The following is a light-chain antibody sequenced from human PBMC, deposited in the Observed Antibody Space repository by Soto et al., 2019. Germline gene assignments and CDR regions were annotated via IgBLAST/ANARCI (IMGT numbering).Light chain of an antibody. CDR3: GSWDSSLSAYI. Sequence: QSVLAQPPSVSAAPGQRVTISCSGSSSNIGGNSVSWYQQLPGTAPKLLIYDDDKRPSGIPDRFSGSKSGTSATLGITGFQTGDEADYYCGSWDSSLSAYIFGTGTKV. CDR2: DDD. J-gene: IGLJ1*01. CDR1: SSNIGGNS. V-gene: IGLV1-51*01.